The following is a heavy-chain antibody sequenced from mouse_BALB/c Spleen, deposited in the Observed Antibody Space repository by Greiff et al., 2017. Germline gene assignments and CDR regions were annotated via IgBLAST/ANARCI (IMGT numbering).Heavy chain of an antibody. Sequence: VQLQQPGAELVRPGASGKLSCKASGYTFTSYWINWVKQRPGQGLEWIGNIYPSDSYTNYNQKFKDKATLTVDKSSSTAYMQLSSPTSEDSAVYYCTRYYGNYWYFDVWGAGTTVTVSS. V-gene: IGHV1-69*02. CDR2: IYPSDSYT. CDR1: GYTFTSYW. CDR3: TRYYGNYWYFDV. J-gene: IGHJ1*01. D-gene: IGHD2-1*01.